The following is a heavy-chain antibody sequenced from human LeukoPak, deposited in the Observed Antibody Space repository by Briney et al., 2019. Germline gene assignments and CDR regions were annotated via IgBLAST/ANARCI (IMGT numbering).Heavy chain of an antibody. D-gene: IGHD2-8*02. CDR2: IYYSGST. CDR1: GGSISSYY. Sequence: ASETLSLTCTVSGGSISSYYWSWIRQPPGKGLEWIGYIYYSGSTNYNPSLKSRVTISVDTSKNQFSLKLSSVTAADTAVCYCARGKLVDFDYWGQGTLVTVSS. V-gene: IGHV4-59*08. J-gene: IGHJ4*02. CDR3: ARGKLVDFDY.